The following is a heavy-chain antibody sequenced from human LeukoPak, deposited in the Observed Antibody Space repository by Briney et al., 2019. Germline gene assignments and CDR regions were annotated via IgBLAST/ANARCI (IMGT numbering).Heavy chain of an antibody. CDR3: ARDSTTYYDFWSGYNYDYFDY. V-gene: IGHV3-23*01. J-gene: IGHJ4*02. D-gene: IGHD3-3*01. CDR2: ISGSGGST. CDR1: GFTFSSYA. Sequence: GGSLRLSCAASGFTFSSYAMSWVRQAPGKGLEWVSAISGSGGSTYYADSVKGRFTISRDNAKNSLYLQMNSLRAEDTAVYYCARDSTTYYDFWSGYNYDYFDYWGQGTLVTVSS.